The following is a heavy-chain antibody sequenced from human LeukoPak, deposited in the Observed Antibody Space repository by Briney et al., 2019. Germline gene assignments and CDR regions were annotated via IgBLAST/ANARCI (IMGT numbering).Heavy chain of an antibody. CDR1: GFTFDDYA. CDR2: ISWNSYNI. J-gene: IGHJ4*02. Sequence: TGGSLRLSCAASGFTFDDYAMHWVRQALGKGLEWVSGISWNSYNIGYADSVKGRFTISRDNAKNSMYLQMNSLRAEDTALYYCTKGGMTTMTAFDFWGQGTLVTVSS. D-gene: IGHD4-17*01. V-gene: IGHV3-9*01. CDR3: TKGGMTTMTAFDF.